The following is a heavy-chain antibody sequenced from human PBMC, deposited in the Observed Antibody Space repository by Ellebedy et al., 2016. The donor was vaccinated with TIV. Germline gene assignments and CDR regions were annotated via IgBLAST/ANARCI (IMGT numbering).Heavy chain of an antibody. V-gene: IGHV1-69*13. D-gene: IGHD4-11*01. CDR1: GGTFRGYS. CDR2: ILPVFGTA. CDR3: ARGKDSGNYVGWFDP. J-gene: IGHJ5*02. Sequence: ASVKVSCKASGGTFRGYSITWVREAPGQGLEWMGGILPVFGTANYAQKFQGRVTITADDSTDTSYLEVSSLRSEDTAVYYCARGKDSGNYVGWFDPWGQGTLVTVSS.